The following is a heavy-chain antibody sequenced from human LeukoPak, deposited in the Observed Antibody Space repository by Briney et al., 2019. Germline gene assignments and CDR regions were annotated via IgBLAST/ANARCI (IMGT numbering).Heavy chain of an antibody. CDR2: IYSGGST. CDR1: GFTVSSNY. D-gene: IGHD6-19*01. J-gene: IGHJ6*03. CDR3: ARDGFAVAGEDGPYCYYYYMDV. V-gene: IGHV3-66*01. Sequence: RGSLRLSCAASGFTVSSNYMSWVRQAPGKGLEWVSVIYSGGSTYYADSVKGRFTISRDNSKNTLYLQMNSLRAEDTAVYYCARDGFAVAGEDGPYCYYYYMDVWGKGTTVTISS.